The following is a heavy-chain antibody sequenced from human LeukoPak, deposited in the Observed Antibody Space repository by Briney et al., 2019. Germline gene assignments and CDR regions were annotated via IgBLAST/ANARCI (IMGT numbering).Heavy chain of an antibody. Sequence: GGSLRLSCAASGFTFSAYWMSWVRQAPGKGLEWVANIKEDGSEKFYEDSVKGRFTISKDNAKNSVYLQLNSLRAEDTAMYYCARGPGRYYWGQGILVTVSS. CDR1: GFTFSAYW. CDR2: IKEDGSEK. V-gene: IGHV3-7*01. CDR3: ARGPGRYY. J-gene: IGHJ4*02.